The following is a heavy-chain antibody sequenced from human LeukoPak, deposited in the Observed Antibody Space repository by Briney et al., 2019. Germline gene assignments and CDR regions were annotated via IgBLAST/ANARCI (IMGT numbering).Heavy chain of an antibody. J-gene: IGHJ6*03. D-gene: IGHD2-2*01. CDR1: GFTFSSFG. CDR3: ASSSYCSSTSCRYYYYYYMDV. V-gene: IGHV3-30*02. Sequence: GGSLRLSCAASGFTFSSFGMHWVRQAPGKGLEWVAFIRYDRSNEYYADSVKGRFTISRDNSKNTLYLQMNSLRAEDTAVYYCASSSYCSSTSCRYYYYYYMDVWGKGTTVTVSS. CDR2: IRYDRSNE.